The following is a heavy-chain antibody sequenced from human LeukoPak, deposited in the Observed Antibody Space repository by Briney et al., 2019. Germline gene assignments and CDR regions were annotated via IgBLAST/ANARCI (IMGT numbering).Heavy chain of an antibody. V-gene: IGHV3-53*01. CDR1: GCTVSSNY. J-gene: IGHJ6*03. CDR3: ARHGSITMVRGRLRYYYMDV. D-gene: IGHD3-10*01. Sequence: GGSLRLSCAASGCTVSSNYMSWVRQAPGKGLQWVSVIYSGGSTYYADSVMGGVTISRDKSKNTLYLQMNSLRAEDRAVYYCARHGSITMVRGRLRYYYMDVWGKGTTVTISS. CDR2: IYSGGST.